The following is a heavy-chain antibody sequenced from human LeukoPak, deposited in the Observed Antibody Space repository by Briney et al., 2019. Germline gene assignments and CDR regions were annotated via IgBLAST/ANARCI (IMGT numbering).Heavy chain of an antibody. Sequence: GGSLRLSCAASGFIFSDYTMAWVRQAPGKGLEWASSISGRSSSIKYAESLRGRNTISRDNTKNSLYLQMNTLRDEDTALYYCARDRQAWGWFDPWGQGTLVTVSS. V-gene: IGHV3-21*01. J-gene: IGHJ5*02. CDR2: ISGRSSSI. D-gene: IGHD7-27*01. CDR1: GFIFSDYT. CDR3: ARDRQAWGWFDP.